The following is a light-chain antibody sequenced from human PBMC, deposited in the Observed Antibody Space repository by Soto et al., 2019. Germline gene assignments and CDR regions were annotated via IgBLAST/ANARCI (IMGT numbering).Light chain of an antibody. CDR3: QQANSFPIT. V-gene: IGKV3-11*01. J-gene: IGKJ5*01. Sequence: EIVMTQSPATLSVSPGERSTLSCRASQSVSSYLAWYQQKPGQXPRXXIYDASNRATGIPARFSGSGSGTDLTITISSLQPEDVETYYCQQANSFPITFGQGTRLEIK. CDR1: QSVSSY. CDR2: DAS.